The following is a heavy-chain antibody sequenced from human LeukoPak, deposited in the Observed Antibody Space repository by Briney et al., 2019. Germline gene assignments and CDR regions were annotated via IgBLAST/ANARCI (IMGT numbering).Heavy chain of an antibody. V-gene: IGHV1-18*01. Sequence: ASVKVSCKASGYTFTSYGISWVRQAPGQGLEWMGWISAYNGNTNYAQKFQGRVTMTRDISTSTAYMELSSLRSEDTAVYYCARKLASDSWGQGTLVTVSS. D-gene: IGHD3-3*02. CDR2: ISAYNGNT. J-gene: IGHJ5*01. CDR1: GYTFTSYG. CDR3: ARKLASDS.